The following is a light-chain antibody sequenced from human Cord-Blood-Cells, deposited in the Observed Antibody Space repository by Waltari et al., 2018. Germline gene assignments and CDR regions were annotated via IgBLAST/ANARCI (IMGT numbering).Light chain of an antibody. J-gene: IGKJ1*01. V-gene: IGKV1-12*01. CDR1: QGISSW. CDR2: AAS. CDR3: QQANSFPPT. Sequence: DIQMTQSPSSVSASVGDRVTITCRASQGISSWLVWYQQKPGKAPKLLIYAASSLQSGVPSRFSGSGSGTDFTLTISSLQPEDFATYYCQQANSFPPTFGRGTKVEIK.